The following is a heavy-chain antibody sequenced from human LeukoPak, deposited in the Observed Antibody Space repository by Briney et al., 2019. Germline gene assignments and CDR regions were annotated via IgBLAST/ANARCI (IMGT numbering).Heavy chain of an antibody. CDR3: ARGTTSEWTTDY. J-gene: IGHJ4*02. D-gene: IGHD1/OR15-1a*01. CDR2: INPNSGGT. Sequence: ASVKVSCKASGYTFTSYGISWVRQAPGQGLEWMGWINPNSGGTNYAQKFQGRVTMTRDMSISTAYMELSRLRSDDTAVYYCARGTTSEWTTDYWGQGTLVTVSS. CDR1: GYTFTSYG. V-gene: IGHV1-2*02.